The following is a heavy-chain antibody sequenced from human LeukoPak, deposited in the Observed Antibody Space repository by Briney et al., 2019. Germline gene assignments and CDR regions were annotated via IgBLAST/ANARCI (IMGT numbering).Heavy chain of an antibody. Sequence: SETLSLTCTVSGGSISSYYWSWIRQPAGKGLEWIGRIYTSGSTNYNPSLKSRVTMSVDTSKNQFSLKLSSVTAADTAVYYCARVSGYYYDSSGYSPLGAFDIWGPGTMVTVSS. CDR2: IYTSGST. CDR1: GGSISSYY. V-gene: IGHV4-4*07. CDR3: ARVSGYYYDSSGYSPLGAFDI. D-gene: IGHD3-22*01. J-gene: IGHJ3*02.